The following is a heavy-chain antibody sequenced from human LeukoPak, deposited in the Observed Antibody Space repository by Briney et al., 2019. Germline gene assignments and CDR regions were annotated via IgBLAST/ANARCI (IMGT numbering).Heavy chain of an antibody. Sequence: SETLSLTCTVSGGSISGYYWSWIRQHPGKGLEWIGYIYYSGSTYYNPSLKSRVTISVDTSKNQFSLKLSSVTAADTAVYYCARRAVAGYNWFDPWAREPWSPSPQ. CDR3: ARRAVAGYNWFDP. CDR1: GGSISGYY. J-gene: IGHJ5*02. D-gene: IGHD6-19*01. V-gene: IGHV4-31*03. CDR2: IYYSGST.